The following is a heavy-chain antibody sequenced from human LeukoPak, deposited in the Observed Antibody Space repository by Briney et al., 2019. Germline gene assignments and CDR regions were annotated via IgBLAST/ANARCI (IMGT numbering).Heavy chain of an antibody. Sequence: GGSLRLSCAASGFTFSSYAMHWVRQAPGKGLEYVSAISNNGGSTFYANSVKGRFTISRDNAKNSLYLEMNSLRAEDTAVYYCAREEEFSWYTNFYYYMDVWGKGTTVTVSS. V-gene: IGHV3-64*01. D-gene: IGHD6-13*01. CDR3: AREEEFSWYTNFYYYMDV. CDR2: ISNNGGST. J-gene: IGHJ6*03. CDR1: GFTFSSYA.